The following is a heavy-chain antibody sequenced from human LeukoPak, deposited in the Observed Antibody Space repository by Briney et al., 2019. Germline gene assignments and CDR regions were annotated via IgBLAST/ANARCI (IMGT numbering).Heavy chain of an antibody. J-gene: IGHJ5*02. CDR1: GFTFSSYS. CDR2: ISSDGSNT. V-gene: IGHV3-74*01. Sequence: PGGSLRLSCAASGFTFSSYSMNWVRQAPGKGLVWVSRISSDGSNTNYADSVKGRFTISRDNAKNTLYLQMNSLRAEDTAVYYCARDPAAGSVNWFDPWGQGTLVTVSS. CDR3: ARDPAAGSVNWFDP. D-gene: IGHD6-13*01.